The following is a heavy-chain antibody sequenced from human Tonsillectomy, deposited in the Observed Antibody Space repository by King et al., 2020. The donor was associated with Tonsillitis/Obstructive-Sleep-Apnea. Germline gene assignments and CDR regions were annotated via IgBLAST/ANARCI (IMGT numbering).Heavy chain of an antibody. V-gene: IGHV6-1*01. CDR2: TYYRSKWYN. CDR1: GDSVSSNSAA. D-gene: IGHD3-22*01. Sequence: VQLPQSGPGLVKPSQTLSLTCAISGDSVSSNSAAWTWIRQSPSRGLEWLGRTYYRSKWYNDYAVSVKSRITINPDTSKNQFSLQLNSVTPEDTAVYYCARDYDYYDSSGYYHTWFDPWGQGTLVTVSS. J-gene: IGHJ5*02. CDR3: ARDYDYYDSSGYYHTWFDP.